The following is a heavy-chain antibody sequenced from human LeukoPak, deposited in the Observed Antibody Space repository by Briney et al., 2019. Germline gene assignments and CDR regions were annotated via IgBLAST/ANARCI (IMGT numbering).Heavy chain of an antibody. D-gene: IGHD2-2*01. CDR3: ARWHCSSTSCQDYYYGMDV. V-gene: IGHV3-48*03. CDR2: ISSSGSTI. Sequence: GGSLRLSCAASGFTFSIYEMNWVRQAPGKGLEWVSYISSSGSTIYYADSVKVRFTISRDNAKNSLYLQMNSLRAEDTAVYYCARWHCSSTSCQDYYYGMDVWGQGTTVTVSS. CDR1: GFTFSIYE. J-gene: IGHJ6*02.